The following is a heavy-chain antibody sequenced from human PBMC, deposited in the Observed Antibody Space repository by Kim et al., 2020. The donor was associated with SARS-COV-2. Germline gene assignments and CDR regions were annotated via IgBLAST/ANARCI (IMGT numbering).Heavy chain of an antibody. D-gene: IGHD2-15*01. CDR3: ARGPNRGSGGSCYSY. Sequence: SETLSLTCAVYGGSFSGYYWSWIRQPPGKGLEWIGEINHSGSTNYNPSLKSRVTISVDTSKNQFSLKLSSVTAADTAVYYCARGPNRGSGGSCYSYWGQGTLVTVSS. CDR2: INHSGST. CDR1: GGSFSGYY. V-gene: IGHV4-34*01. J-gene: IGHJ4*02.